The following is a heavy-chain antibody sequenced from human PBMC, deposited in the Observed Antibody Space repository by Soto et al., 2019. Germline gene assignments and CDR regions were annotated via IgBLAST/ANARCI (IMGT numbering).Heavy chain of an antibody. D-gene: IGHD3-3*01. V-gene: IGHV4-34*01. Sequence: SETLSLTCAVYGAPFSGYYWTWIRQPPGKGLEWIGEINHTGSTKYNPSLKSRVTISLDTSKNQFSLSLRSATAADTAVYYCARGREIFGAVTPFEYWGQGTRVTVSS. CDR2: INHTGST. CDR3: ARGREIFGAVTPFEY. CDR1: GAPFSGYY. J-gene: IGHJ4*02.